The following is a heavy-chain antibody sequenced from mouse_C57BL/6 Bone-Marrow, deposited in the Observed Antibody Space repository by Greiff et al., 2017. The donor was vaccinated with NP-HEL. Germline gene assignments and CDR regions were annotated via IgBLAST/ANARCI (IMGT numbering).Heavy chain of an antibody. CDR2: IDPANGNT. Sequence: VQLQQSVAELVRPGASVKLSCTASGFTFKNTYMHWVKQRPEQGLEWIGRIDPANGNTKYAPKFQGKATITADTSSNTAYLQLSSLTSEDTAIYYCAHYDYLDYWGQGTTLTVSS. D-gene: IGHD2-4*01. V-gene: IGHV14-3*01. CDR1: GFTFKNTY. CDR3: AHYDYLDY. J-gene: IGHJ2*01.